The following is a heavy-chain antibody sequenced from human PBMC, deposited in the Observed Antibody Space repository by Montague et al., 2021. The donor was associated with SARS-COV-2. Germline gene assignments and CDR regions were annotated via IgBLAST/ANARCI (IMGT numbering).Heavy chain of an antibody. D-gene: IGHD1-26*01. J-gene: IGHJ4*02. Sequence: SLRLSWAASGFPISTFAMHWVRQAPGKGLEWVAVISPDGSNRNYADSVKGRFTSSRDNSNDTLYLEMNSLRAEDTAVYYCAREYSLSWHYFELWGQGILVTVSS. CDR1: GFPISTFA. V-gene: IGHV3-30*04. CDR3: AREYSLSWHYFEL. CDR2: ISPDGSNR.